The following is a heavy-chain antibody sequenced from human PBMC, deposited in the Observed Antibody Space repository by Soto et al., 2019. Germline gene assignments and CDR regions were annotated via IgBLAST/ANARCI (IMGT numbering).Heavy chain of an antibody. CDR2: IKSKTDGGTT. J-gene: IGHJ4*02. Sequence: GGSLRLSCAASGFTFSDAWMNWVRLAPGKGLEWVGRIKSKTDGGTTDYAAPVKGRFTISRDDSKTTLYLQMNSLKTEDTAVYYCTTRPADFWSGYFSSTFDYWGQGPLVTVSS. D-gene: IGHD3-3*01. CDR3: TTRPADFWSGYFSSTFDY. CDR1: GFTFSDAW. V-gene: IGHV3-15*01.